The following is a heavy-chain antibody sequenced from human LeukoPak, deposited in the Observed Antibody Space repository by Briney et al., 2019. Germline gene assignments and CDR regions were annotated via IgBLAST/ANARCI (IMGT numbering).Heavy chain of an antibody. CDR3: ARALGYCSSTSCYFSPFDP. D-gene: IGHD2-2*01. V-gene: IGHV4-59*11. CDR1: GGSISSHY. Sequence: SETLSLTCTVSGGSISSHYWSWIRQPPGKGLEWIGYIYYSGSTNYDPSLKSRVTISVDTSKNQFSLKLSSVTAADTAVYYCARALGYCSSTSCYFSPFDPWGQETLVTVSS. CDR2: IYYSGST. J-gene: IGHJ5*02.